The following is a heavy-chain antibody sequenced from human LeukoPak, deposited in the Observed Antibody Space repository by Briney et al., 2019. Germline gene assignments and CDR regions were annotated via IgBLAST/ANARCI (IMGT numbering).Heavy chain of an antibody. CDR1: GFTFSSYA. CDR2: ISYDGSNK. J-gene: IGHJ3*02. CDR3: ASQSSGYHADDAFDI. V-gene: IGHV3-30-3*01. Sequence: PGGSLRLSCAASGFTFSSYAMHWVRQAPGKGLEWVAVISYDGSNKYYADSVKGRFTISRDNSKNTLYLQMNSLRAEDTAVYYCASQSSGYHADDAFDIWGQGTMVTVSS. D-gene: IGHD3-22*01.